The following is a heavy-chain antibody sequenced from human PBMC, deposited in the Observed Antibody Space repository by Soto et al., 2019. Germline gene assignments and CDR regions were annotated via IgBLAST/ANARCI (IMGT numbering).Heavy chain of an antibody. J-gene: IGHJ4*02. CDR1: GFTFSPYA. D-gene: IGHD6-19*01. Sequence: PGGSLRLSCAASGFTFSPYAMSWVRQAPGKGLEWVSAISVSGGSTHYADSVKGRFTISRDNSKNTLSLQMSGLRAEDTAVYYCSKETGSGAWYPVDYWCQGTLVTVSS. V-gene: IGHV3-23*01. CDR3: SKETGSGAWYPVDY. CDR2: ISVSGGST.